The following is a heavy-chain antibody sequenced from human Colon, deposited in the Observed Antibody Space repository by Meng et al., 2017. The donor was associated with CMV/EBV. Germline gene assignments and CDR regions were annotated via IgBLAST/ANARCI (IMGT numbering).Heavy chain of an antibody. D-gene: IGHD3-3*01. J-gene: IGHJ5*02. V-gene: IGHV3-21*01. CDR2: ITTASLYT. Sequence: GESLKISCAASGFSFSSYGMNWVRQAPGKGLEWVSSITTASLYTHYADSVRGRFTISRDNANNSVYLHMTTLRAEDTAVYYCARVFPPIFGIVKNSFNWFDPWGQGILVTVSS. CDR3: ARVFPPIFGIVKNSFNWFDP. CDR1: GFSFSSYG.